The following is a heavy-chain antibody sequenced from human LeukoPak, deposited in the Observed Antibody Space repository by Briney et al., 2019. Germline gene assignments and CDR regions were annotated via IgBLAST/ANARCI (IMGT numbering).Heavy chain of an antibody. D-gene: IGHD2-2*01. CDR3: ARNPAKVVPAVY. CDR2: IKQDGSET. CDR1: GFTFSNYW. V-gene: IGHV3-7*01. J-gene: IGHJ4*02. Sequence: PGGSLRLSCAASGFTFSNYWMSWVRQAPGKGLEWGANIKQDGSETYYVDSVKGRFTISRDNAKKSLYLQMNSLRAEDTAVYYCARNPAKVVPAVYWGQGTLVTVSS.